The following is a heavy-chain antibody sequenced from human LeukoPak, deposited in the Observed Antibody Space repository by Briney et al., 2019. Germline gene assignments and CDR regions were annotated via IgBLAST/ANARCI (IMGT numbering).Heavy chain of an antibody. Sequence: GGSLRLSCAASGFTFDDYGMSWVRKAPGKGLEWVSGINWNGGSTGYADSVKGRFTISRNNAKNSLYLQMNSLRAEDTALYYCSRGITMVRGVTYDGMDVWGQGTTVTVSS. CDR3: SRGITMVRGVTYDGMDV. J-gene: IGHJ6*02. V-gene: IGHV3-20*04. D-gene: IGHD3-10*01. CDR2: INWNGGST. CDR1: GFTFDDYG.